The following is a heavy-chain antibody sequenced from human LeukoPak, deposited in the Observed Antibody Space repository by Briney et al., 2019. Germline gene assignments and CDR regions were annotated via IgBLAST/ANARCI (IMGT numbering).Heavy chain of an antibody. D-gene: IGHD6-13*01. CDR1: GYTFTGYY. CDR3: ARDLVAAAGIYYYYYYMDV. J-gene: IGHJ6*03. CDR2: INPNSGGT. V-gene: IGHV1-2*02. Sequence: ASVKVSCKASGYTFTGYYMHWVRQAPGQGLEWMGGINPNSGGTNYAQKFPGRVPMTRDTSISTAYMELSRLRSDDTAVYYCARDLVAAAGIYYYYYYMDVWGKGTTVTVSS.